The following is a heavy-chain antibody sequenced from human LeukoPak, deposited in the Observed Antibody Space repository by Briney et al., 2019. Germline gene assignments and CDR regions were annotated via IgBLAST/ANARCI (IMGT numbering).Heavy chain of an antibody. CDR3: ARDALSYYDFWSGYYYYTDV. J-gene: IGHJ6*03. Sequence: GGSLRLSCAASGFTFSSYSMNWVRQAPGKGLEWVSSISGSSSYIYYADSVKGRFTISRDNAKNSLYLQMNSLRAEDTAVYYCARDALSYYDFWSGYYYYTDVWGKGTTVTVSS. CDR2: ISGSSSYI. V-gene: IGHV3-21*01. D-gene: IGHD3-3*01. CDR1: GFTFSSYS.